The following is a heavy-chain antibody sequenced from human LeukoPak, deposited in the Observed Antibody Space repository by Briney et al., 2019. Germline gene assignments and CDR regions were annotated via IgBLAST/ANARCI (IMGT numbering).Heavy chain of an antibody. CDR1: GFTFSSYS. J-gene: IGHJ4*02. CDR3: AKDGRGYCSSTSCYHFDY. D-gene: IGHD2-2*01. V-gene: IGHV3-48*01. Sequence: GGSLRLSCAASGFTFSSYSMNWVRQAPGKGLEWVSYVSSSSSTIYYADSVKGRFTISRDNSKNTLYLQMNSLRAEDTAVYYCAKDGRGYCSSTSCYHFDYWGQGTLVTVSS. CDR2: VSSSSSTI.